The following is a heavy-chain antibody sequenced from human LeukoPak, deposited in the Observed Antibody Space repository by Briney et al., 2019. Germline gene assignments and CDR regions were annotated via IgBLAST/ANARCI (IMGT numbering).Heavy chain of an antibody. Sequence: GGSLRLSCAASGFTFSNAWMSWVRQAPGKGLDWVSYISRSGGATGYADSVKGRFTISRDNAKNSLYLQMNSLRDEDTAVYYCASDRWYAFDYWGQGTLVTVSS. J-gene: IGHJ4*02. CDR1: GFTFSNAW. CDR3: ASDRWYAFDY. D-gene: IGHD4-23*01. CDR2: ISRSGGAT. V-gene: IGHV3-48*02.